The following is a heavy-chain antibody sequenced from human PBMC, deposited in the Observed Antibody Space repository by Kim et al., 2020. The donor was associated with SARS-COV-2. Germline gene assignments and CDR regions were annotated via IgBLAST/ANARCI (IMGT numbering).Heavy chain of an antibody. CDR2: INHSGST. V-gene: IGHV4-34*01. CDR3: AGRRAVAVAFDI. CDR1: GGSFSGYY. J-gene: IGHJ3*02. Sequence: SETLSLTCAVYGGSFSGYYWSWIRQPPGKGLEWIGEINHSGSTNYNPSLKSRVTISVDTSKNQFSLKLSSVTAADTAVYYCAGRRAVAVAFDIWGQGTMVTVSS. D-gene: IGHD6-19*01.